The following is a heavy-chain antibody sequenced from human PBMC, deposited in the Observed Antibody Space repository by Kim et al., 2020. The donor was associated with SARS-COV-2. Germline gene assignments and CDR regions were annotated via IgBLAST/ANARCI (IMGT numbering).Heavy chain of an antibody. CDR2: IYYSGTT. Sequence: SETLSLTCTVSGGSFSSSNYYWGWIRQPPGKGLEWIGSIYYSGTTYYNPSLKSRVTISVDTSKNQFSLKLSSVTAADTAVYYCARHRSYSSNYYPSWFDP. J-gene: IGHJ5*02. CDR3: ARHRSYSSNYYPSWFDP. CDR1: GGSFSSSNYY. V-gene: IGHV4-39*01. D-gene: IGHD6-13*01.